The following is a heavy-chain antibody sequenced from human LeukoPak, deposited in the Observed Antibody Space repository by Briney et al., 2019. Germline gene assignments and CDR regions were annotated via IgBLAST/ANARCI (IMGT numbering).Heavy chain of an antibody. CDR1: GGAFSSYA. Sequence: SVTVSCKASGGAFSSYAISWVRQAPGQGLEWMGGIIPIFGTANYAQKFQGRVTITADESTSTAYMELSSLRSEDTAVYYCARDSSWYSSSSLVYWGQGTLVTVSS. V-gene: IGHV1-69*01. CDR2: IIPIFGTA. CDR3: ARDSSWYSSSSLVY. D-gene: IGHD6-6*01. J-gene: IGHJ4*02.